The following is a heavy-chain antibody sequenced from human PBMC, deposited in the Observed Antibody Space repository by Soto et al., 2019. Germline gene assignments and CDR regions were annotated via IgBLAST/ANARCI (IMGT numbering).Heavy chain of an antibody. CDR2: ISFGGNDK. Sequence: PWGSLKLSCASSGFRFYSYAMHWVRQAPGKGLEWVAVISFGGNDKYYADSVKGRFTISRDENENTLYLQMNSLRPEDTAVYYCARDRYLDSYAFDSWGQGTLVTVSS. CDR1: GFRFYSYA. CDR3: ARDRYLDSYAFDS. D-gene: IGHD3-9*01. V-gene: IGHV3-30-3*01. J-gene: IGHJ4*02.